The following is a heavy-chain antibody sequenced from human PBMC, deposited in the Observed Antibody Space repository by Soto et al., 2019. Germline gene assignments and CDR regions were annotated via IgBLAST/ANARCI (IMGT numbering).Heavy chain of an antibody. D-gene: IGHD2-8*02. Sequence: RRLSCAASGFNSGNHWMSWVRQAPGKGLEWVANIKQDGSEEFYVDSVRGRFTISRDNPRNALFLQMNSLRVEDTAVYYCTRGTDLLFCPGSSCQGIDVCGQGPTVTVSS. CDR1: GFNSGNHW. J-gene: IGHJ6*02. CDR3: TRGTDLLFCPGSSCQGIDV. CDR2: IKQDGSEE. V-gene: IGHV3-7*03.